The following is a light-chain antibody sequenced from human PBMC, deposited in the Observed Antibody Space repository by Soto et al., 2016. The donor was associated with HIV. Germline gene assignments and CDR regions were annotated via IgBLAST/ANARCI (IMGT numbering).Light chain of an antibody. V-gene: IGLV3-21*01. CDR3: QVGDSTSDHSHVV. Sequence: SYVLTQSPSVSVAPGETASITCGGNNLGTNGVHWYQQKPGQAPVLVVYDDSERPSGIPERFSGSNSGNTATLTIIRVEAGDEADYYCQVGDSTSDHSHVVFGGGTKVTVL. J-gene: IGLJ2*01. CDR2: DDS. CDR1: NLGTNG.